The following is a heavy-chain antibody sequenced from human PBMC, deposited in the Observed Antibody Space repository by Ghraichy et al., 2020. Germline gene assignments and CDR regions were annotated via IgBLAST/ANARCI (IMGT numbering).Heavy chain of an antibody. CDR2: IYYSGST. CDR3: ARQGQWLRKGNWFDP. J-gene: IGHJ5*02. Sequence: ETLSLTCTVSGGSISSSSYYWGWIRQPPGKGLEWIGSIYYSGSTYYNPSLKSRVTISVDTSKNQFSLKLSSVTAADTAVYYCARQGQWLRKGNWFDPWGQGTLVTVSS. D-gene: IGHD6-19*01. V-gene: IGHV4-39*01. CDR1: GGSISSSSYY.